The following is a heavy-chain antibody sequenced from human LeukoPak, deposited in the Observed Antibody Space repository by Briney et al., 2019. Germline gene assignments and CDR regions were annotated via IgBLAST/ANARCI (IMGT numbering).Heavy chain of an antibody. CDR1: GGSFSGYY. D-gene: IGHD3-22*01. CDR2: INHSGST. V-gene: IGHV4-34*01. J-gene: IGHJ5*02. CDR3: ARAAKTDYYDSSGYYNP. Sequence: SETLSLTCAVYGGSFSGYYWSWIRQPPGKGLEWIGEINHSGSTNYNPSLKSRVTISVDTSKNQFSLKLSPVTAADTAVYYCARAAKTDYYDSSGYYNPWGQGTLVTVSS.